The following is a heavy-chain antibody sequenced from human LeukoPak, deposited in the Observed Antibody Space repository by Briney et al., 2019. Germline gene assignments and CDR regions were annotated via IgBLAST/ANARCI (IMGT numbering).Heavy chain of an antibody. Sequence: SVKVSCKASGYTFTSYAISWVRQAPGQGLEWMGGIIPIFGTANYAQKFQGRVTITADKSTSTAYMELSSLRSEDTAVYYCARGDIRTIAAAGTDYYYYYMDVWGKGTTVTVSS. CDR2: IIPIFGTA. CDR1: GYTFTSYA. D-gene: IGHD6-13*01. V-gene: IGHV1-69*06. J-gene: IGHJ6*03. CDR3: ARGDIRTIAAAGTDYYYYYMDV.